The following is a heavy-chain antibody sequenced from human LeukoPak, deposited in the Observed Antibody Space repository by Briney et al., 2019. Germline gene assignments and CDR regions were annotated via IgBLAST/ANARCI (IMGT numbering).Heavy chain of an antibody. CDR2: MNPNSGNT. J-gene: IGHJ4*02. CDR1: GYTFTSYD. CDR3: ARAPLSSGYYYDY. D-gene: IGHD3-22*01. Sequence: ASVKVSCKASGYTFTSYDINWVRQATGQGLEWMGWMNPNSGNTGYAQKFQGRVTMTRNTSISTAYMELSSLRSEDTAVYYCARAPLSSGYYYDYWGQGTLVTVSS. V-gene: IGHV1-8*01.